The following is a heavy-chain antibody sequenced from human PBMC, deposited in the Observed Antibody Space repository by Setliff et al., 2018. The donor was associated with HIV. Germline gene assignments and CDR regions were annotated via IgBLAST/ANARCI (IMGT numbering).Heavy chain of an antibody. CDR1: GYNFSSNG. D-gene: IGHD6-19*01. J-gene: IGHJ4*02. V-gene: IGHV1-18*01. CDR3: ARVSRSGWFFDW. CDR2: ISSYNGNT. Sequence: ASVKVSCKASGYNFSSNGISWVRQAPGQGLEWMGWISSYNGNTKYAQKVQDRVTMTKDTSTSTAYMELRSLRSDDTAVYYCARVSRSGWFFDWWGRGSLVTVSS.